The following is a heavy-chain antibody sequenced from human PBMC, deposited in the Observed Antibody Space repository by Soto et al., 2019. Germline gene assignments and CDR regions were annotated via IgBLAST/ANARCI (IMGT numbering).Heavy chain of an antibody. D-gene: IGHD6-19*01. CDR1: VYTLTELS. CDR2: FDPEDGET. V-gene: IGHV1-24*01. CDR3: ATDLDSSGSFDY. Sequence: ASVKVSCKVSVYTLTELSMHWVRPPPGKGLEWMGGFDPEDGETIYAQKFQGRVTMTEDTSTDTAYMELSSLRSEDTAVNYCATDLDSSGSFDYWGQGTLVTGSS. J-gene: IGHJ4*02.